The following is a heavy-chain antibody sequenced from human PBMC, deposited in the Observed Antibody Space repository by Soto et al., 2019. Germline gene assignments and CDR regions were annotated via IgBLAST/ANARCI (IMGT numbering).Heavy chain of an antibody. D-gene: IGHD6-6*01. V-gene: IGHV3-7*01. J-gene: IGHJ6*03. CDR2: IKQDGSEK. CDR1: GFTFSSCW. CDR3: ARGSSIAARGYYYMDV. Sequence: GGPLRLSCAAAGFTFSSCWMNWVRQAPGKGLEWVANIKQDGSEKYYVDSVKGRFTISRDNAKNSLYLQMNSLRAEDTAVYYCARGSSIAARGYYYMDVWGKGTTVTVSS.